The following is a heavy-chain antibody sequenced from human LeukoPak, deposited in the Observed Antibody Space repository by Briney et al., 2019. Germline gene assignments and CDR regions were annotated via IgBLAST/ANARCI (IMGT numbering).Heavy chain of an antibody. CDR2: FDPEDGET. V-gene: IGHV1-24*01. J-gene: IGHJ4*02. CDR1: GYTLTELS. D-gene: IGHD2-21*01. Sequence: ASVKVSCKVSGYTLTELSMHWVRQAPGKGLEWMGGFDPEDGETIYAQKFQGRVTMTRDTSISTAYMELSRLRSDDTAVYYCARDHGYCGGDCYLPDYWGQGTLVTVSS. CDR3: ARDHGYCGGDCYLPDY.